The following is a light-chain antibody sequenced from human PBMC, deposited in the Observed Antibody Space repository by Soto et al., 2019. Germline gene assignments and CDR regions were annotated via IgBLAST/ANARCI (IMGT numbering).Light chain of an antibody. CDR3: SSYTSSSTYV. Sequence: SALTQPASVSWSPGQSITISCTVTGSDVGGYDYVSWYQHHPGKAPKVMIYEVTNRPSGVSNRFSGSKSGNTASLTISGLLAEDEADYYCSSYTSSSTYVFGTGTKVTVL. V-gene: IGLV2-14*01. CDR2: EVT. CDR1: GSDVGGYDY. J-gene: IGLJ1*01.